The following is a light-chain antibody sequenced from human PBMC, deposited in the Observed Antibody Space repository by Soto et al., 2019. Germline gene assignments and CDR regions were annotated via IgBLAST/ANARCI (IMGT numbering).Light chain of an antibody. CDR2: DVS. J-gene: IGLJ2*01. CDR3: ISYIGSITFWV. V-gene: IGLV2-14*01. CDR1: SSDVGANNY. Sequence: QSVLTQPASVSGSPGQPITISCTGTSSDVGANNYVSWYQHHPGKAPKLLIYDVSNRPSGVSSRFSGSKSGNTASLTISGLQAEDEGDYYCISYIGSITFWVFGGGTKLTVL.